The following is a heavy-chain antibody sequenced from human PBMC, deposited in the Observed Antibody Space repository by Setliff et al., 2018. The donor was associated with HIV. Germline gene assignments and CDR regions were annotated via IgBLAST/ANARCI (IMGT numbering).Heavy chain of an antibody. Sequence: SETLSLSCTVSGDSISSYYVSWIRQPPGKGLEWIGYIDYSGSTNYNPSLQSRVTISVDMSKNHLSLKLSSVTAADTAVYYCASQGRSGWLWGGFVSWGQGTLVTVS. CDR3: ASQGRSGWLWGGFVS. CDR1: GDSISSYY. V-gene: IGHV4-59*01. CDR2: IDYSGST. J-gene: IGHJ4*02. D-gene: IGHD6-19*01.